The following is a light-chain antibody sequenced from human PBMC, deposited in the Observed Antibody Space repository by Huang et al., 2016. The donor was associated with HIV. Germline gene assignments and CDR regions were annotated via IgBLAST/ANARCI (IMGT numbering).Light chain of an antibody. V-gene: IGKV1-8*01. Sequence: AIRLTQSPSSLSASTGDRVTITCRASPCISSYLAWYQQKPGKVPKLLISSASTLQSGVPSRFSGSGFGTDFTLTISSLQSEDLGTYHCQQYYTYPHSFGQGTKLEIK. CDR1: PCISSY. CDR2: SAS. CDR3: QQYYTYPHS. J-gene: IGKJ2*03.